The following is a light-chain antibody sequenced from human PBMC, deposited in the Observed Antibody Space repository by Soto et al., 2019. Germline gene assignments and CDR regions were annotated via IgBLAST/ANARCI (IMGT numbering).Light chain of an antibody. CDR2: DVT. V-gene: IGLV2-14*01. J-gene: IGLJ1*01. CDR3: GSITRSSTSV. Sequence: QSVLSQHDSVSGFPGQSITISCTGTSSDVGGFEYVSWYQHQPGKAPKLIIYDVTKRPSGVSNRFSGSKSGNTASLTISGIQAEDEGDYYCGSITRSSTSVFGTGTRFTVL. CDR1: SSDVGGFEY.